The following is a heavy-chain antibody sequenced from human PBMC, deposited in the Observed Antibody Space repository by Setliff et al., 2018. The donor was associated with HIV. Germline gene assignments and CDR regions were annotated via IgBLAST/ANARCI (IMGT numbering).Heavy chain of an antibody. CDR3: ARDKTYCNYSRCSRAGWYFDL. V-gene: IGHV4-34*01. J-gene: IGHJ2*01. D-gene: IGHD2-2*01. Sequence: PSETLSLTCTLNGVPLSDYYWNWIRQSPGKGLEWIVEVNHNGNINYNPSLKSRVTISVDTSKNQFSLKLSSVTAADTAVYYCARDKTYCNYSRCSRAGWYFDLWGRGTLVTVSS. CDR2: VNHNGNI. CDR1: GVPLSDYY.